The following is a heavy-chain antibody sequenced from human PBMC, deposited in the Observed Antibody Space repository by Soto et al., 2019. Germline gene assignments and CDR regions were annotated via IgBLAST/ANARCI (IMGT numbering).Heavy chain of an antibody. D-gene: IGHD2-2*01. CDR3: AKDRVPGGRWNFDY. Sequence: EVPLLESGGRLVQAGGSLRLSCVPSGISFSGYTMSWVRQAPGRELEWVASIYGNGGGTFYADSVKGRVTISRDNSKRILLRGITALRAEDTAVYDCAKDRVPGGRWNFDYWGQGTLVTVSS. CDR1: GISFSGYT. V-gene: IGHV3-23*01. J-gene: IGHJ4*02. CDR2: IYGNGGGT.